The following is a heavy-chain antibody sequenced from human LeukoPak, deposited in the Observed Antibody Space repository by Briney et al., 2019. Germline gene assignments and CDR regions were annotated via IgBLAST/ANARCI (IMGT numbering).Heavy chain of an antibody. Sequence: GGSQRLSCAASGFTFSDYYMSWIRRAPGKGLEWVSYISSTDSTIYYADSVKGRFTISRDNAKNSLYLQMNSLRAEDTAVYYCASQIEPYYFDYWGQGTLVTVSS. CDR2: ISSTDSTI. CDR3: ASQIEPYYFDY. V-gene: IGHV3-11*01. J-gene: IGHJ4*02. CDR1: GFTFSDYY. D-gene: IGHD1-14*01.